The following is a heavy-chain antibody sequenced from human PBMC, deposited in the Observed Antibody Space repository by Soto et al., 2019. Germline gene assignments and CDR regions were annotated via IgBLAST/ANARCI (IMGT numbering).Heavy chain of an antibody. CDR1: GGSFSGYY. D-gene: IGHD2-2*01. V-gene: IGHV4-34*01. CDR3: ATGGRKYQHLKY. Sequence: FLTCAVYGGSFSGYYWSWIRQPPGKGLEWIGEINHSGSTNYNPSLKSRVTISVDTSKNQFSLKLSSVTAADTAVYYCATGGRKYQHLKYWGQGTLLTVSS. J-gene: IGHJ4*02. CDR2: INHSGST.